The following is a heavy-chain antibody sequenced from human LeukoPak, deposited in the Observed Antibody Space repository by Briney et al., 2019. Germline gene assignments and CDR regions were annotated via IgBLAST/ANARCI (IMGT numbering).Heavy chain of an antibody. CDR1: APSIYDYG. V-gene: IGHV3-20*04. D-gene: IGHD6-13*01. J-gene: IGHJ4*02. CDR3: ARDLSASWYSLAY. Sequence: GGSLRLSCVASAPSIYDYGMSWVRQAPGKGLEWISGIDWSGGAISYSDSVKGRFTISRDNTKNSLYLQMTSLRVDDTAVYYCARDLSASWYSLAYWGQGTLVTVSS. CDR2: IDWSGGAI.